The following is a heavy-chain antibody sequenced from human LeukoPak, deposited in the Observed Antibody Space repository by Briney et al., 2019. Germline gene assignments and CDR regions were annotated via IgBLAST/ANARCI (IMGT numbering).Heavy chain of an antibody. CDR2: ITGTGRST. CDR3: ATGCWNCRYAMDV. D-gene: IGHD2-15*01. CDR1: GFTFSSNA. J-gene: IGHJ6*02. Sequence: GGSLRLSCAASGFTFSSNAMSWVRQAPGKGLEWVSAITGTGRSTYYADSVKGRFTISRDNAKNSLYLQMNSLRAEDTAVYYCATGCWNCRYAMDVWGQGTTVTVSS. V-gene: IGHV3-23*01.